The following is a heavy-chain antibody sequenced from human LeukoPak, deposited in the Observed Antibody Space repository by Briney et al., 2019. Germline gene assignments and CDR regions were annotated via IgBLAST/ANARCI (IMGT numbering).Heavy chain of an antibody. Sequence: PSETLSLTCTVSGGSISSYYWSWIRQPPGKGLEWIGYIYYSGSTNYNPSLKSRVTISVDTSKNQFSLKLSSVTAADTAVYNCARMVDSSSRKYYYYYYGMDVWGQGTTVTVSS. CDR3: ARMVDSSSRKYYYYYYGMDV. CDR1: GGSISSYY. CDR2: IYYSGST. D-gene: IGHD6-13*01. J-gene: IGHJ6*02. V-gene: IGHV4-59*08.